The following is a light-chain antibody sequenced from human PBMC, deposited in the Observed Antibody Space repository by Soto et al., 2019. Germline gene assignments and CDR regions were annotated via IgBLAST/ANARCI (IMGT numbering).Light chain of an antibody. Sequence: QSALTQPASVSGSPGQSITISCTGTSSDVGGYNYVSWYQQYPGKVPKLMIYEVSQRPSGVPDRFSGSKSGNTASLTISGLQAEDEGDYYCSSFAGINNLLFGGGTKLTVL. V-gene: IGLV2-8*01. CDR2: EVS. CDR1: SSDVGGYNY. CDR3: SSFAGINNLL. J-gene: IGLJ2*01.